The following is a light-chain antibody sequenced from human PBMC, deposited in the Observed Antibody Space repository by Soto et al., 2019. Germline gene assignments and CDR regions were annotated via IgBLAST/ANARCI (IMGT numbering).Light chain of an antibody. V-gene: IGKV3-15*01. CDR1: QSISDT. CDR3: QQYNNWPWT. CDR2: GAS. J-gene: IGKJ1*01. Sequence: EIVMTQSPVTLSVSPGGRATLSCRASQSISDTLAWYQQKPGQAPRLLIHGASTRAPGFPARFSGSGSGTEFTLTISSLQSEEFAFYYCQQYNNWPWTFGQGTKVEIK.